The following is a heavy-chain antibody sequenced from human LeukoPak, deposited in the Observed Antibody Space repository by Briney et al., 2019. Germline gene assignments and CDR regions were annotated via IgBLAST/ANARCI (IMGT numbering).Heavy chain of an antibody. CDR1: GFTVSSNY. V-gene: IGHV3-53*01. CDR2: IYSSGHT. Sequence: PGGSLRLSCAASGFTVSSNYMSWVRQAPGKGLDWVSVIYSSGHTYYADSVKGRFTISRDNSKNTLYLQMNRLRAEDTAVYYCARDSDHRAFDFWGQGTMVTVSS. CDR3: ARDSDHRAFDF. J-gene: IGHJ3*01. D-gene: IGHD1-26*01.